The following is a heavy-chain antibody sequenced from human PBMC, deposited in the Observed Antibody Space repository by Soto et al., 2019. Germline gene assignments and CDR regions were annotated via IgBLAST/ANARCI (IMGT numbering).Heavy chain of an antibody. D-gene: IGHD2-15*01. CDR1: GFTFSTYA. CDR2: LTPSGGET. J-gene: IGHJ4*02. CDR3: ARDFATHCSGSTCYPHAY. V-gene: IGHV3-23*01. Sequence: GGSLRLSCVASGFTFSTYAMSWVRQAPGKGLEWVSALTPSGGETYYADSVKGRFTISRDNAKNSLFLQMNTLRTEDTAVYYCARDFATHCSGSTCYPHAYWGQGALVTVSS.